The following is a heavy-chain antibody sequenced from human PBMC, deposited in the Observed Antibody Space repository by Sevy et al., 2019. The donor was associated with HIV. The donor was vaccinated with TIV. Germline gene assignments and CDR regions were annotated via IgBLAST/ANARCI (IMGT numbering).Heavy chain of an antibody. CDR2: IYTSGST. D-gene: IGHD2-2*01. CDR3: VREDIVVVPAAKGTRGYFDY. J-gene: IGHJ4*02. CDR1: GGSISSYY. Sequence: SETLSLTCTVSGGSISSYYWSWIRQPAGKGLEWIGRIYTSGSTNYNPSLKSRVTMSVDTSKNRFSLKLSSVTAADTAVYYCVREDIVVVPAAKGTRGYFDYWGQGTLVTVSS. V-gene: IGHV4-4*07.